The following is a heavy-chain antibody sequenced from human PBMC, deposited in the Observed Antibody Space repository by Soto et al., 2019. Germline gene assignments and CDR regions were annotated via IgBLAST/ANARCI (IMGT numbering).Heavy chain of an antibody. CDR3: VRPNFGALTHFDF. J-gene: IGHJ4*02. CDR1: GYTFTNYW. D-gene: IGHD3-16*01. CDR2: IFPGDSDT. Sequence: GESLKISCKALGYTFTNYWIGWVRQTPGKGLEWMGIIFPGDSDTRYNPSFEGQVTVSADESISTAYLQWNTLKASDTPMYYCVRPNFGALTHFDFWGQGTLVTGS. V-gene: IGHV5-51*01.